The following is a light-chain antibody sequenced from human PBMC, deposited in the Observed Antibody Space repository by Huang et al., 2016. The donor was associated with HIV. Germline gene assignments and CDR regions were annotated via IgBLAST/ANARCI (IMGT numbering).Light chain of an antibody. CDR1: QRGSSRY. CDR3: QQYGSSPT. V-gene: IGKV3-20*01. Sequence: EIVLTQSPGTLSLSPGERATLSCRASQRGSSRYLAWYQKKPGQAPRLLIYGASSRATGIPDRFSGRGSGTDFTLTISRLEPEDFAVYYCQQYGSSPTFGQGTKVEIK. J-gene: IGKJ1*01. CDR2: GAS.